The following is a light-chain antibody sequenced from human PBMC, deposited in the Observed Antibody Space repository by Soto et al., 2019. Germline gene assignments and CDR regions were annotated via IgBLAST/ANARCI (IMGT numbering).Light chain of an antibody. Sequence: QSVLTQPPSASGTPGQRVTISCSGSSSNIGSNTVNWYQQLPGTAPKLLIYSNNQRPSGVPDRFSGSKSGTSASLAMSGLEAEDETDYYCAAWGDSLNGRNGVFGGGTKLTVL. CDR2: SNN. V-gene: IGLV1-44*01. CDR3: AAWGDSLNGRNGV. J-gene: IGLJ3*02. CDR1: SSNIGSNT.